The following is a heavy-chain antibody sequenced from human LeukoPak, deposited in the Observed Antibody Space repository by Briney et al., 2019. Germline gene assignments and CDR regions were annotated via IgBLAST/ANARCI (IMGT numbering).Heavy chain of an antibody. CDR1: GFTFSSYG. D-gene: IGHD3-9*01. V-gene: IGHV3-30*18. Sequence: PGGSLRLTCAASGFTFSSYGMHWVRQAPGKGLEWVAVISYDGSNKYYADSVKGRFTISRDNSKNTLYLQMNSLRAEDTAVYYCAKDLFFWGQGTVVTVSS. J-gene: IGHJ3*01. CDR3: AKDLFF. CDR2: ISYDGSNK.